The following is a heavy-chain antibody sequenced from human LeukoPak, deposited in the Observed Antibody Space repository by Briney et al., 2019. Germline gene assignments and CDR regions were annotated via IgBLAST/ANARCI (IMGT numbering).Heavy chain of an antibody. J-gene: IGHJ4*02. Sequence: GGSLRLSCAASGFTFSSYEMNWVRQAPGKGLEWVSYISSSGSTIYYADSVKGRFTISRDNAKNSLYLQMNSLRAEDTAVYYCARVHYGGNSPHFDYWGQGTLVTVSS. CDR1: GFTFSSYE. V-gene: IGHV3-48*03. CDR3: ARVHYGGNSPHFDY. CDR2: ISSSGSTI. D-gene: IGHD4-23*01.